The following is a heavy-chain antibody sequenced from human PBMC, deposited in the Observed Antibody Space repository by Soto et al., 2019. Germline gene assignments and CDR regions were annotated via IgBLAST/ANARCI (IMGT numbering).Heavy chain of an antibody. Sequence: EVQLVESGGVLVQPGGSLRLSCAASGFTVISNYMSWVRQAPGKGLEWVSVIYSGGTTYYAYSVKGRFTISRDNSKNTLYLQMNRLRAEDTAVYYCARNGYSSEYRGCFEPWGQGNLVTVSS. J-gene: IGHJ5*02. CDR3: ARNGYSSEYRGCFEP. D-gene: IGHD3-22*01. CDR1: GFTVISNY. CDR2: IYSGGTT. V-gene: IGHV3-66*01.